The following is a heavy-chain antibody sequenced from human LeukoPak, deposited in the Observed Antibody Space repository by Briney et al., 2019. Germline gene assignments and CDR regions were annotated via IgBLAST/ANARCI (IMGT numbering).Heavy chain of an antibody. CDR2: INPNSGGT. Sequence: ASLTVSCKASGYTFTGYYMRWVRQAPGQGLEWMGWINPNSGGTNYAQKCQGWVTMTRDTSISTAYMEVSRLRSDDTAVYYCARDFCSGGSCYPGYWGQGTLVTVSS. CDR3: ARDFCSGGSCYPGY. D-gene: IGHD2-15*01. CDR1: GYTFTGYY. V-gene: IGHV1-2*04. J-gene: IGHJ4*02.